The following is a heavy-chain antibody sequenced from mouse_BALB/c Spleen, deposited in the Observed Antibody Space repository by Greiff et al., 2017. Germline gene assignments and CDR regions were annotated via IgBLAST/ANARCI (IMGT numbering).Heavy chain of an antibody. CDR3: ARWDSSGYDAMDY. CDR2: ISYSGST. CDR1: GDSITSGY. Sequence: EVQLQESGPSLVKPSQTLSLTCSFTGDSITSGYWNWIRKFPGNKLEYMGYISYSGSTYYNPSLKSRISITRDTSKNQYYLQLNSVTTEDTATYYCARWDSSGYDAMDYWGQGTSVTVSS. V-gene: IGHV3-8*02. D-gene: IGHD3-2*01. J-gene: IGHJ4*01.